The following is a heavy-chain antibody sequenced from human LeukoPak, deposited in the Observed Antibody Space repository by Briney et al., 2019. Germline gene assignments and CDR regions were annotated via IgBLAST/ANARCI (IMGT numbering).Heavy chain of an antibody. J-gene: IGHJ4*02. CDR3: ARDMIMGGPPDYLDY. D-gene: IGHD3-22*01. Sequence: GGSLRLPCTTSGFIFNRHAFHWVRQAPGKGLEWVAVIGYDGMDKYYADSVKGRFTISRDDSKNTLYLQMDSLRTEDTAVYYCARDMIMGGPPDYLDYWGQGTLVTVSS. CDR2: IGYDGMDK. V-gene: IGHV3-30*04. CDR1: GFIFNRHA.